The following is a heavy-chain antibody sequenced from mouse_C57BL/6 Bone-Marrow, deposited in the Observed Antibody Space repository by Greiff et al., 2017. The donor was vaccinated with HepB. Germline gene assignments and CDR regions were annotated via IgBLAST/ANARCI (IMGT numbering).Heavy chain of an antibody. CDR3: VRGGTRYFDV. Sequence: EVNLVESGGGLVQPKGSLKLSCAASGFSFNTYAMNWVRQAPGKGLEWVARIRSKSNNYATYYADSVKDRFTISRDDSESMLYLQMNNLKTEDTAMYYCVRGGTRYFDVWGTGTTVTVSS. CDR1: GFSFNTYA. V-gene: IGHV10-1*01. D-gene: IGHD3-3*01. J-gene: IGHJ1*03. CDR2: IRSKSNNYAT.